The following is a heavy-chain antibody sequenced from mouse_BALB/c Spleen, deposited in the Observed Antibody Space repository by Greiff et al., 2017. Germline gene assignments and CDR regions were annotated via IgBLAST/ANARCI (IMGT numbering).Heavy chain of an antibody. D-gene: IGHD2-4*01. CDR3: ARGIIRDYDRYAMDY. V-gene: IGHV2-6-7*01. CDR2: IWGDGST. Sequence: QVQLKESGPGLVAPSQSLSITCTVSGFSLTGYGVNWVRQPPGKGLEWLGMIWGDGSTDYNSALKSRLSISKDNSKSQVFLKMNSLQTDDTARYYCARGIIRDYDRYAMDYWGQGTSVTVSS. J-gene: IGHJ4*01. CDR1: GFSLTGYG.